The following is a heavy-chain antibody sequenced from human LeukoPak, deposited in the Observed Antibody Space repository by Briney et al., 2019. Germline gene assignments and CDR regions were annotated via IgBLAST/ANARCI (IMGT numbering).Heavy chain of an antibody. J-gene: IGHJ1*01. D-gene: IGHD2-15*01. CDR1: GGSFSGYY. CDR2: INHSGSN. Sequence: SGTLSLTCAVYGGSFSGYYWSWIRQPPGKGLEWIGEINHSGSNNYNPSLKSRVTISVDTSKNQFSLKLSSVTAADTAVYYCARGVVVAAIVEYFQHWGQGTLVTVSS. V-gene: IGHV4-34*01. CDR3: ARGVVVAAIVEYFQH.